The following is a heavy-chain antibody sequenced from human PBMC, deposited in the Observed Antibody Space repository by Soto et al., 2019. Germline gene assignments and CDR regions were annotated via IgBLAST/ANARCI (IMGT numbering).Heavy chain of an antibody. V-gene: IGHV3-30*18. D-gene: IGHD6-19*01. J-gene: IGHJ4*02. Sequence: QVQVVESGGGVVQPGRSLRLSCAASGFTLSSCGMHWVRQAPGKGLEWVGVITYDGGSEHYADFVKGRFTISRDSSENTVYLQMNSLPVEDSAVYYCAKEQSSGYYRVVDYWGQGTLVTVSS. CDR3: AKEQSSGYYRVVDY. CDR2: ITYDGGSE. CDR1: GFTLSSCG.